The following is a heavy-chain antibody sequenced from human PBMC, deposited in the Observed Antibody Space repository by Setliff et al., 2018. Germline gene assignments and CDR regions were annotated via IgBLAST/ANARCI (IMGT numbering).Heavy chain of an antibody. CDR3: ARLPSKRIHYNFWSGSYNWFDP. V-gene: IGHV4-34*01. CDR2: INHSGST. CDR1: GGSFSGYY. Sequence: KPSETLSLTCAVYGGSFSGYYWSWIRQPPGKGLEWLGEINHSGSTNCNPSLKSRVTISVDTSKNQFSLKLSSVTAADTAVYYCARLPSKRIHYNFWSGSYNWFDPWGQGT. J-gene: IGHJ5*02. D-gene: IGHD3-3*01.